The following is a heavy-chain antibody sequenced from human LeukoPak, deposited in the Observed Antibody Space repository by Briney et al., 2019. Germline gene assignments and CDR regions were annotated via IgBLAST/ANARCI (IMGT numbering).Heavy chain of an antibody. CDR1: GFTVSSNY. CDR2: IYTGGST. CDR3: ARNLYYYDSSGYYYY. V-gene: IGHV3-66*01. Sequence: GGSLRLSCAASGFTVSSNYMSWVRQAPGKGLEWVSAIYTGGSTYYAGSVKGRFTISRDNSKNTLYLQMDSLRAEDTAVYYCARNLYYYDSSGYYYYWGQGTLVTVSS. J-gene: IGHJ4*02. D-gene: IGHD3-22*01.